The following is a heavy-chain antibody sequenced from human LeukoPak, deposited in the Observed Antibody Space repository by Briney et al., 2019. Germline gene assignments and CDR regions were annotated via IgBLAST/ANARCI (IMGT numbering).Heavy chain of an antibody. CDR1: GGSISSYY. J-gene: IGHJ6*02. CDR3: ARDRFTISLYYYYGMDV. D-gene: IGHD3-3*01. CDR2: IYTSGST. Sequence: SETLSLTCTVSGGSISSYYWSWIRQPAGKGLERIGRIYTSGSTNYNPSLKSRVTMSVDTSKNQFSLKLSSVTAADTAVYYCARDRFTISLYYYYGMDVWGQGTTVTVSS. V-gene: IGHV4-4*07.